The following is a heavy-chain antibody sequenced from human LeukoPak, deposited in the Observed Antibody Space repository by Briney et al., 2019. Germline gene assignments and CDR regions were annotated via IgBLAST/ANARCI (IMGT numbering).Heavy chain of an antibody. CDR2: IYTSGST. CDR1: GGSISSYY. V-gene: IGHV4-4*07. CDR3: ARDEYSSSSFDY. Sequence: SETLSLTCTVSGGSISSYYWSWIRQPAGKGLEWIGRIYTSGSTNYNPSLKSRVTMSVDTSKNQFSLKLSSVTAADTAGYYCARDEYSSSSFDYWGQGTLVTVSS. D-gene: IGHD6-6*01. J-gene: IGHJ4*02.